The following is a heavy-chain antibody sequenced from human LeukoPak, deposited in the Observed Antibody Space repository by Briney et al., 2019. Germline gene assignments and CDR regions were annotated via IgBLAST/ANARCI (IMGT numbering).Heavy chain of an antibody. D-gene: IGHD2-21*01. Sequence: GGSLRLSCAASGFTFSSYAMRWVRQAPGKGLEWVSAISGSGGSTYYADSVKGRFTISRDNSKNTLYLQMNSLRAEDTAVYYCAKTHFYCGGDCYYFDYWGQGTLVTVSS. V-gene: IGHV3-23*01. CDR2: ISGSGGST. J-gene: IGHJ4*02. CDR1: GFTFSSYA. CDR3: AKTHFYCGGDCYYFDY.